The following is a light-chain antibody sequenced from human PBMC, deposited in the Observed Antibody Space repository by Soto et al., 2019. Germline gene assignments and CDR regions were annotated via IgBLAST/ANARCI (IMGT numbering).Light chain of an antibody. CDR2: GNS. J-gene: IGLJ3*02. CDR3: QSYDSSLSGGV. CDR1: SSNIGAGYD. V-gene: IGLV1-40*01. Sequence: QSVLTQPPSVSGAPGQRVTISCTGSSSNIGAGYDVHWYQQLPGTAPKRLIYGNSNRHSGVPDRFSGSKSGTSASLAMTGLQAQDESDYYCQSYDSSLSGGVFGGGTKLTVL.